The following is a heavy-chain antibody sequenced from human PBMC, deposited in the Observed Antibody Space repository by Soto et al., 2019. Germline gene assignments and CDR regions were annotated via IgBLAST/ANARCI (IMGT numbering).Heavy chain of an antibody. CDR1: GFIFTNYA. D-gene: IGHD5-12*01. V-gene: IGHV3-23*01. CDR2: IGGRGNSA. CDR3: VREGRGSFDF. J-gene: IGHJ3*01. Sequence: GSLRLSCAASGFIFTNYAMNWVRQAPGKGLEWVSVIGGRGNSAYYADSVQGRFTISRDNSKNTLSLQMSSLTADDTAIYYCVREGRGSFDFWGRGTMVTVSS.